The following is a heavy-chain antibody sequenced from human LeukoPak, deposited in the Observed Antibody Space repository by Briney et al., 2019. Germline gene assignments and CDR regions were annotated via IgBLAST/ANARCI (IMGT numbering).Heavy chain of an antibody. V-gene: IGHV1-69*04. J-gene: IGHJ4*02. CDR1: GGTFSSYT. CDR2: IIPILGIA. Sequence: SVKVSCKASGGTFSSYTISWVRQAPGQGLEWMGRIIPILGIANYAQKFQGRVTTTADKSRSTAYMELSSLRSEDTAVYYCAREAEVAGTYFDYWGQGTLVTVSS. D-gene: IGHD6-19*01. CDR3: AREAEVAGTYFDY.